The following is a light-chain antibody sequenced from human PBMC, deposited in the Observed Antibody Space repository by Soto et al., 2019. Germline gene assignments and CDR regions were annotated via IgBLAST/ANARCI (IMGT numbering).Light chain of an antibody. CDR2: EVS. V-gene: IGLV2-14*01. CDR1: SSDVGGYNY. CDR3: SSYTSSRAYV. Sequence: QSALTQPASVSGSPGQSITISCTGTSSDVGGYNYVSWYQQQSGQAPKLMIHEVSNRPSGVSNRFSVSKSGNTASLTISWLQAEDDADYYCSSYTSSRAYVFGIGTKVTVL. J-gene: IGLJ1*01.